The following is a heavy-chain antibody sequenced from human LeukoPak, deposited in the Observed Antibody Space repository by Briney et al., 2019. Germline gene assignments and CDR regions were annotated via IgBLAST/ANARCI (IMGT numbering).Heavy chain of an antibody. Sequence: SVKVSCKTTGGTFSNYGVSWLRQAPGHGLGWVGGFIPLLGTTNHGQTFHNRLITTTDDSTGTAYMELSGLRPEDTAVYYCARERTGLRHFDWMHWGQGTLVTVSS. CDR1: GGTFSNYG. CDR2: FIPLLGTT. J-gene: IGHJ4*02. D-gene: IGHD3-9*01. CDR3: ARERTGLRHFDWMH. V-gene: IGHV1-69*05.